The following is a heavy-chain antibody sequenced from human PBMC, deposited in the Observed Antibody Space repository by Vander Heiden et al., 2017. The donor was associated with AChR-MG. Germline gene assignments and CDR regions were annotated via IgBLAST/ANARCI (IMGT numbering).Heavy chain of an antibody. D-gene: IGHD3-22*01. V-gene: IGHV3-48*03. CDR3: ARTHYYDSSGYYYVGWFDP. CDR2: ISSSGSTI. CDR1: GFTLSSYE. Sequence: EVHLVESGGGLVQPGGSLRLSCAASGFTLSSYEMNWVRQAPGKGLEWVSYISSSGSTIYYADSVKGRFTISRDNAKNSLYLQMNSLRAEDTAVYYCARTHYYDSSGYYYVGWFDPWCQVTLVTVSS. J-gene: IGHJ5*02.